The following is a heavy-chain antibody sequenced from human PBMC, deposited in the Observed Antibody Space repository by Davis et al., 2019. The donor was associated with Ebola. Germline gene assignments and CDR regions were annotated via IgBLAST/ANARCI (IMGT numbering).Heavy chain of an antibody. CDR1: GFTFSSYD. CDR2: IGTAGDT. D-gene: IGHD6-13*01. V-gene: IGHV3-13*01. J-gene: IGHJ4*02. CDR3: ARGVHPESSSWYGKGVALRD. Sequence: PWGSLRLSCAASGFTFSSYDMHWVRQATGKGLEWVSAIGTAGDTYYPGSVKGRFTISRENAKNSLYLQMNSLRAGDTAVYYCARGVHPESSSWYGKGVALRDWGQGTLVTVSS.